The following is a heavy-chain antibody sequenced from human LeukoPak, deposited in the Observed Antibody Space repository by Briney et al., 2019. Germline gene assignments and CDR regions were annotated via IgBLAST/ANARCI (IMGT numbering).Heavy chain of an antibody. J-gene: IGHJ4*02. CDR3: ARGGSSWYGEYFDY. D-gene: IGHD6-13*01. CDR2: IKQDGSEK. V-gene: IGHV3-7*01. CDR1: GFTFSSYG. Sequence: GGSLRLSCAASGFTFSSYGMHWVRQAPGKGLEWVANIKQDGSEKYYVDSVKGRFTISRDNAKNSLYLQMNSLRAEDTAVYYCARGGSSWYGEYFDYWGQGTLVTVSS.